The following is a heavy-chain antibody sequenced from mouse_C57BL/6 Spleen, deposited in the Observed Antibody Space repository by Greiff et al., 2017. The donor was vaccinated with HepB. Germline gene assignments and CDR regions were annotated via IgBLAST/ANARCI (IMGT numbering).Heavy chain of an antibody. CDR2: INPNNGGT. CDR3: AREITAVFDY. J-gene: IGHJ2*01. D-gene: IGHD2-4*01. Sequence: EVKLQESGPELVKPGASVKMSCKASGYTFTDYNMHWVKQSHGKSLEWIGYINPNNGGTSYNQKFKGKATLTVNKSSSTAYMELRSLTSEDSAVYYCAREITAVFDYWGQGTTRTVSS. V-gene: IGHV1-22*01. CDR1: GYTFTDYN.